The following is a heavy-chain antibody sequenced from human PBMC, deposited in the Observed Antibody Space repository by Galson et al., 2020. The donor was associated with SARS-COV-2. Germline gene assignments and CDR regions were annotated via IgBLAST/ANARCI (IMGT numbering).Heavy chain of an antibody. CDR1: GYTFTSYY. J-gene: IGHJ6*03. V-gene: IGHV1-46*01. D-gene: IGHD3-3*01. CDR3: ARELYYDFWSGYYTPHYMDV. Sequence: GESLKISCKASGYTFTSYYMHWVRQAPGQGLEWMGIINPSGGSTSYAQKFQGRVTMTRDTSTSTVYMELSSLRSEDTAVYYCARELYYDFWSGYYTPHYMDVWGKGTTVTVSS. CDR2: INPSGGST.